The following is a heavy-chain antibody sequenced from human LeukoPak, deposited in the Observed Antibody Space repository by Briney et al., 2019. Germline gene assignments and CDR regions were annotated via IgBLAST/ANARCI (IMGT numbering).Heavy chain of an antibody. CDR1: GDSVSSNSAA. D-gene: IGHD6-19*01. V-gene: IGHV6-1*01. CDR2: TYYRSKWHN. CDR3: ARALTYSTGWYGFDY. J-gene: IGHJ4*02. Sequence: SQTLSLTCAISGDSVSSNSAAWNWIRQSPSRGLEWLGRTYYRSKWHNDYALSVKSRITINPDTSKYQFSLQLNSVTPEDTAVYYCARALTYSTGWYGFDYWGRGTLVTVSS.